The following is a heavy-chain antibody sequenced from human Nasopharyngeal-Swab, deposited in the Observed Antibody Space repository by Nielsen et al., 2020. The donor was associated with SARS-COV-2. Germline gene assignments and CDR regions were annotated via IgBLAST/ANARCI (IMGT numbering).Heavy chain of an antibody. CDR3: AKDGAGVYYFDY. J-gene: IGHJ4*02. D-gene: IGHD1-26*01. V-gene: IGHV3-23*01. CDR2: ISGSGGST. Sequence: VRQAPGKGLEWVSAISGSGGSTYYADSVKGRFTISRDNSKNTLYLQMNSLRVEDTAVYYCAKDGAGVYYFDYWGQGTLVTVSS.